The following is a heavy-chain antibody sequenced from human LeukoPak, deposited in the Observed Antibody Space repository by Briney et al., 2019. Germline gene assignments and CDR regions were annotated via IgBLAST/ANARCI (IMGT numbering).Heavy chain of an antibody. J-gene: IGHJ4*02. CDR1: GGSIRSSSYY. D-gene: IGHD3-10*01. Sequence: SETLSLTCTVSGGSIRSSSYYWGWIRQPPGKGLEWIGSIYHSGSTNYNPSLKSRVTISVDKSKNQFSLKLSSVTAADTAVYYCASFAHTIAYEYYFDYWGQGTLVTVSS. CDR2: IYHSGST. V-gene: IGHV4-39*07. CDR3: ASFAHTIAYEYYFDY.